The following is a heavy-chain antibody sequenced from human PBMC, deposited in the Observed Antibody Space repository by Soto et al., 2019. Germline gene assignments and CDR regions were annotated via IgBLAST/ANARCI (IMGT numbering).Heavy chain of an antibody. Sequence: SETLSLTCNVSGESISSGGNYWSWIRHHPRKGLEWIGYIYDSESAYYNPSLKSRVTISMDTSKNHFAMGLSSVTDADTAVYYCARASSSSSAADYWGQGTLVTVSS. J-gene: IGHJ4*02. V-gene: IGHV4-31*03. CDR3: ARASSSSSAADY. D-gene: IGHD6-6*01. CDR2: IYDSESA. CDR1: GESISSGGNY.